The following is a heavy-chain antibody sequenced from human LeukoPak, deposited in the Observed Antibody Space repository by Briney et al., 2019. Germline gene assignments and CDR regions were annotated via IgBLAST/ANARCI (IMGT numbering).Heavy chain of an antibody. V-gene: IGHV4-59*01. CDR3: ARVTGYMIEDYFDY. J-gene: IGHJ4*02. D-gene: IGHD3-22*01. CDR1: GDSISTYY. Sequence: KASETLSLTCTVSGDSISTYYWSWIRQPPGKGLEWIAYIYYSGSTNYNPSLKSRVTISVDTSKNQFSLKLRSVTAADTAVYYCARVTGYMIEDYFDYWGQGTLVTVSS. CDR2: IYYSGST.